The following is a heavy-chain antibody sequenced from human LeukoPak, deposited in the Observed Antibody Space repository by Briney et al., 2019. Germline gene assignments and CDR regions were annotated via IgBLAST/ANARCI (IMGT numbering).Heavy chain of an antibody. V-gene: IGHV4-30-4*03. CDR2: IYYSGST. CDR3: ATAYDIVEGLYGMDV. D-gene: IGHD2-15*01. Sequence: SQTLSLTCTVSGGSISSGDHYWSWIRQPPGKGLEWIGYIYYSGSTYYNPSLKSRVTTSVDTSKNQFSLKLSSVTAADTAVYKQATAYDIVEGLYGMDVWGQGTTVTVSS. J-gene: IGHJ6*02. CDR1: GGSISSGDHY.